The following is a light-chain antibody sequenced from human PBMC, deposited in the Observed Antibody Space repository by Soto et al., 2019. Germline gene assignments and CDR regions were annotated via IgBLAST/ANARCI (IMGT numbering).Light chain of an antibody. CDR3: HEYGTSPWT. CDR1: QSVSSTY. J-gene: IGKJ1*01. Sequence: EIVLTQSPGTLSLSPGERATLSCRASQSVSSTYLGWYQQKPGQAPRLLIYGASSRATGIADRFSGSGSGIDFTLTISSLEAEDFVVYYCHEYGTSPWTFGPGTKVEIK. CDR2: GAS. V-gene: IGKV3-20*01.